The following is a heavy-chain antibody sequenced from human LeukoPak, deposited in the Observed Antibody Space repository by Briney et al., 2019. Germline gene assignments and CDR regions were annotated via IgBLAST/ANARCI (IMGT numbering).Heavy chain of an antibody. CDR1: GFSLSTSGMC. D-gene: IGHD2-2*01. Sequence: SGPALVKPTQTLTLTCTFSGFSLSTSGMCVSWIRQPPGKALEWLTRIDWDDDKYYSTSLKTRLTISKDTSKNQVVLTMTNMDPVDTATYYCARILCSSTSCYADYWGQGTLVTVSS. V-gene: IGHV2-70*11. J-gene: IGHJ4*02. CDR2: IDWDDDK. CDR3: ARILCSSTSCYADY.